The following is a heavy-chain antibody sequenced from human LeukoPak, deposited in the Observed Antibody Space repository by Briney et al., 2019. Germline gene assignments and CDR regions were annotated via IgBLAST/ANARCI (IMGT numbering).Heavy chain of an antibody. D-gene: IGHD4-17*01. V-gene: IGHV3-30*18. CDR2: ISYDGSNK. CDR3: AKHAGETSGFDY. Sequence: GGSLRLSCAASGFTFSSYGMHWVRQAPGKGLEWVAVISYDGSNKYYADSVRGRFTISRGNSKNTLYLQMNSLRAEDTAIYYCAKHAGETSGFDYWGQGTLVTVSS. J-gene: IGHJ4*02. CDR1: GFTFSSYG.